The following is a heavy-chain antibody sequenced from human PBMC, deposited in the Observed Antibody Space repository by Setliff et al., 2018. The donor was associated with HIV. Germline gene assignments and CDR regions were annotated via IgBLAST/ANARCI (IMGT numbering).Heavy chain of an antibody. CDR2: IIPILGVA. CDR3: VRGVQSPPHYSYYYMDV. CDR1: RRTFNSHT. Sequence: SVKVSCKASRRTFNSHTINWVRQAPGQGLDWMGRIIPILGVANYAQRFQGKVTITADKFTSTAYMELTSLRFDDTAMYYCVRGVQSPPHYSYYYMDVWGEGTMVTVSS. V-gene: IGHV1-69*02. J-gene: IGHJ6*03. D-gene: IGHD3-3*01.